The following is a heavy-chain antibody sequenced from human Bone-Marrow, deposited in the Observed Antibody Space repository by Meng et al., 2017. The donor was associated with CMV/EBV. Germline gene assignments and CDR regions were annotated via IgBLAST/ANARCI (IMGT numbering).Heavy chain of an antibody. CDR3: ARTSGIFGYYYYYGKDV. CDR1: GFTFSSYA. V-gene: IGHV3-30-3*01. CDR2: ISYDGSNK. D-gene: IGHD3-3*01. Sequence: LPCAASGFTFSSYAMHWVRQAPGKGLEWVAVISYDGSNKYYADSVNGRFTISRDNSKNTLYLQMNSLRAEDTAVYYCARTSGIFGYYYYYGKDVWGQGTTVTVSS. J-gene: IGHJ6*02.